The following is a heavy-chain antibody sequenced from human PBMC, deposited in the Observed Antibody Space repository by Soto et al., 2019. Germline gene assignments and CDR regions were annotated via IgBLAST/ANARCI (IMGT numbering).Heavy chain of an antibody. D-gene: IGHD1-26*01. J-gene: IGHJ6*02. CDR1: GFAFSSYG. V-gene: IGHV3-33*01. CDR3: AREPVGPDYAMDV. Sequence: QVQLVESGGGVVQPGRSLRLSCAASGFAFSSYGMHWVRQTPGKGLEWVAVLGFDGGGRYYVDSVKGRFTISRDNSKNTLHLQMDSLRVEDTALYYCAREPVGPDYAMDVWGQGTTVTVSS. CDR2: LGFDGGGR.